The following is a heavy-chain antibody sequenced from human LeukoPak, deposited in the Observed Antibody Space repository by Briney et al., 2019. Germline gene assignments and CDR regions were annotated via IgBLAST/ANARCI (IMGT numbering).Heavy chain of an antibody. CDR2: ISGRGGST. V-gene: IGHV3-23*01. J-gene: IGHJ4*02. CDR3: AKSMAGYCDSTIDN. Sequence: GGSLRLSCAASGFTFDSYAMNWVRQAPGKGLEWVSAISGRGGSTYYADYVKGRSTISRDNSKNMLYLQMNSLRAEDTAVYYCAKSMAGYCDSTIDNWGQGTLVTVSS. D-gene: IGHD2-2*01. CDR1: GFTFDSYA.